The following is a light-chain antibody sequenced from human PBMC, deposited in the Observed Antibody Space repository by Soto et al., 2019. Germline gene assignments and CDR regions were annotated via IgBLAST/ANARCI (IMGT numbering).Light chain of an antibody. J-gene: IGLJ1*01. Sequence: HSALTQPASVSGSPGQSITISCTGTSSDVGGYNYVSWYQQHPGKAPKLMIYDVSNRPSGVSNRFSGSKSGNTASLTISGLQADDEADYYCSSYTSSSTPYVFGTGTKVNVL. CDR2: DVS. CDR1: SSDVGGYNY. CDR3: SSYTSSSTPYV. V-gene: IGLV2-14*01.